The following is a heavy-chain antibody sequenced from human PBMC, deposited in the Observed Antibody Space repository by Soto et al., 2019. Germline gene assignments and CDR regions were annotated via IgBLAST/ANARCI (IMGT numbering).Heavy chain of an antibody. Sequence: GASVKVSCKASGGTFSSYAISWVRQAPGQGLEWMGGIIPIFGTANYAQEFQGRATITADKSTSTAYTELSSLRSEDTAVYYCARGAYVLRFLEWLFPAPSDGMDVWGQGTTVTVSS. CDR1: GGTFSSYA. CDR2: IIPIFGTA. V-gene: IGHV1-69*06. D-gene: IGHD3-3*01. CDR3: ARGAYVLRFLEWLFPAPSDGMDV. J-gene: IGHJ6*02.